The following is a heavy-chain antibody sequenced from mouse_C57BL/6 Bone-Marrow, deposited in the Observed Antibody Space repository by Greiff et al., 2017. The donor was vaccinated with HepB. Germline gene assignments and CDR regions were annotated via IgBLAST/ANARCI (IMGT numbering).Heavy chain of an antibody. CDR2: IHPNSGST. CDR3: TPGYYGSSFWYFDV. J-gene: IGHJ1*03. D-gene: IGHD1-1*01. V-gene: IGHV1-64*01. Sequence: QVQLQQPGAELVKPGASVKLSCKASGYTFTSYWMHWVKQRPGQGLEWIGMIHPNSGSTNYNEKFKSKATITADTSSNTAYLQLSSLTSEDTAVYYCTPGYYGSSFWYFDVGGTGTTVTVSS. CDR1: GYTFTSYW.